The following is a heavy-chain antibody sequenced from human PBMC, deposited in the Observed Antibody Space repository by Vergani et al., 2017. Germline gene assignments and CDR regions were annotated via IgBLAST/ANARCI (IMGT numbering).Heavy chain of an antibody. J-gene: IGHJ1*01. CDR1: GFTFGSYS. CDR2: ISSSSSYR. D-gene: IGHD2-2*01. V-gene: IGHV3-21*01. CDR3: ASGVPGYQLATQYFQH. Sequence: EVQLLESGGGLVQPGGSLRLSCVASGFTFGSYSMNWVRQAPGKGLEWVSFISSSSSYRYYADSVKGRFTISRDNGEYSLLLQMNSLRPEDTAVYYCASGVPGYQLATQYFQHWGQGTLVTVSS.